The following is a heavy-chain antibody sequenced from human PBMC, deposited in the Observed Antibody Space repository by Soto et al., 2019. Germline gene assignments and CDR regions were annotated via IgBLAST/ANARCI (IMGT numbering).Heavy chain of an antibody. J-gene: IGHJ4*02. CDR1: GFTFDDYA. CDR2: ISWNSGSI. D-gene: IGHD5-18*01. Sequence: EVQLVESGGGLVQPGRSLRLSCAASGFTFDDYAMHWVRQAPGKGLEWVSGISWNSGSIGYADSVKGRFTISRDNAKNSLYLQMNSLRAEDTALYYCAKEFVDTAFDYWCQGTLVTVSS. V-gene: IGHV3-9*01. CDR3: AKEFVDTAFDY.